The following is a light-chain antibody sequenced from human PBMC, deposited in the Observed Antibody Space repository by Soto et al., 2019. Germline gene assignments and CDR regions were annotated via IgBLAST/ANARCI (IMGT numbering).Light chain of an antibody. CDR1: SSDIGIYNY. CDR2: EVN. V-gene: IGLV2-8*01. J-gene: IGLJ2*01. Sequence: QSALTQPASVSGSPGQSITISCTGTSSDIGIYNYVSWYQQHPGKAPKLMIYEVNKRPSGVPDRFSGSKSGNTASLTVSGLQAEDEADYYCSSYGGSNNLVFGGGTKLTVL. CDR3: SSYGGSNNLV.